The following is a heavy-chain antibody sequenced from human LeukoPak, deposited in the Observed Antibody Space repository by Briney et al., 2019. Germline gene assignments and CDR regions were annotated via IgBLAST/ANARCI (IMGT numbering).Heavy chain of an antibody. J-gene: IGHJ4*02. D-gene: IGHD5-18*01. Sequence: SETLSLTCTVSGGSISSYYWSWIRLPPGKGLEWIGYLSKSGNTNYSPSLKSRVTIFGDTSKKQFSLKLSSVTAADTAVYYCARSNTAMADYWGQGTLVTVSS. CDR2: LSKSGNT. CDR1: GGSISSYY. V-gene: IGHV4-4*08. CDR3: ARSNTAMADY.